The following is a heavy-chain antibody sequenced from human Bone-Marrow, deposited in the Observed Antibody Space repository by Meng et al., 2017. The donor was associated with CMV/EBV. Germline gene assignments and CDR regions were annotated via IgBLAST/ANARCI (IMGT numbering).Heavy chain of an antibody. Sequence: CKASGGSSGTYAINWVRQAPGQGLEWTGGIIPIFGTANYAQKFQGRLTITTDESIYTAYMKLSSLRSDDTALYYCARAGAATTTLDFWGQGTLVTVSS. V-gene: IGHV1-69*05. CDR2: IIPIFGTA. CDR1: GGSSGTYA. D-gene: IGHD1-26*01. J-gene: IGHJ4*02. CDR3: ARAGAATTTLDF.